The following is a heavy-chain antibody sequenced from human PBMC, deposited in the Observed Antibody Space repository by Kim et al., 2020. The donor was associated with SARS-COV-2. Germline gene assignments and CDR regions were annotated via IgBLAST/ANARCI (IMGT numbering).Heavy chain of an antibody. D-gene: IGHD3-9*01. V-gene: IGHV3-30*04. CDR1: GITFSSYP. CDR2: ISYDGSVK. J-gene: IGHJ4*02. CDR3: ARAIRYFDY. Sequence: GGSLRLSCATSGITFSSYPMHWVRQAPGTGPEWVAVISYDGSVKNYADSVKGRFTVSRDNSKDTLYLQMNSLRPEDTAIYYCARAIRYFDYWGRGTRVTVSS.